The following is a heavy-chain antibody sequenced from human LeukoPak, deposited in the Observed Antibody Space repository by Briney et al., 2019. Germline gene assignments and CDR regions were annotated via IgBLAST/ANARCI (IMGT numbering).Heavy chain of an antibody. J-gene: IGHJ3*02. V-gene: IGHV3-48*01. Sequence: GGFLRLSCAASGFTFSSYSMNWVRQAPGKGLEWVSYISSSSSTIYYPDSVKGRFTISRDNSKNTLYLQMNSLRAEDTAVYYCARTRTFGETSDAFDIWGQGTMVTVSS. D-gene: IGHD3-10*01. CDR3: ARTRTFGETSDAFDI. CDR2: ISSSSSTI. CDR1: GFTFSSYS.